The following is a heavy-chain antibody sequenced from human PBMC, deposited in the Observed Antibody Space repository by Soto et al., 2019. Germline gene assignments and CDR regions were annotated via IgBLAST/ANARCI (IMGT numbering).Heavy chain of an antibody. D-gene: IGHD1-1*01. CDR3: AREIPTTGEYYFDY. CDR2: INRDGSST. Sequence: EVQLVESGGGLVQPGGSLRLSCAASGFTFSSYWMHWVRQAPGKGLVWVSRINRDGSSTNYADSARGRVTISRDNAKNTLYLQVNGLRAEDTAVYYCAREIPTTGEYYFDYWGQGILVTVSS. J-gene: IGHJ4*02. CDR1: GFTFSSYW. V-gene: IGHV3-74*01.